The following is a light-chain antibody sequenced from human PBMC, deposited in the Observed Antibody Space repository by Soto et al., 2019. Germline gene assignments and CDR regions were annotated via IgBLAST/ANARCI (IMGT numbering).Light chain of an antibody. V-gene: IGKV4-1*01. Sequence: DIVMTQSPDSLAVSLGESATIKCKSSQIVLHSPNNKNYLAWYQQKSGQPPKVLIYWASTRESGVPDRFSGSGSGTDFTLTISSLQAEDVAVYYCQQYYTIPLTFGGGTKVDIK. CDR3: QQYYTIPLT. J-gene: IGKJ4*01. CDR1: QIVLHSPNNKNY. CDR2: WAS.